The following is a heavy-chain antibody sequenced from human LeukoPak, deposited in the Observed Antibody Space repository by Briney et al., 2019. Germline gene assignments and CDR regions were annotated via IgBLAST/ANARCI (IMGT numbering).Heavy chain of an antibody. Sequence: PSETLSLTCTASGGSISGYYWSWVRQPPLKGLEWIGYIYSSGTTRYSPSLKSRLTISVDTSKNQFSLRLSSVTAADTALYYCARLATDSDILTGSDYWGQGTLVTVSS. D-gene: IGHD3-9*01. CDR1: GGSISGYY. CDR3: ARLATDSDILTGSDY. J-gene: IGHJ4*02. CDR2: IYSSGTT. V-gene: IGHV4-59*08.